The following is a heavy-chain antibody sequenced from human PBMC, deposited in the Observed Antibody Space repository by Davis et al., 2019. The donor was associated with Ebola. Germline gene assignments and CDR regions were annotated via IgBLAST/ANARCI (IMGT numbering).Heavy chain of an antibody. D-gene: IGHD6-19*01. CDR2: INAGNGNT. J-gene: IGHJ4*02. Sequence: AASVKVSCKASGYTFTSYAMHWVRPAPGHRLEWMGWINAGNGNTKYSQKFQGRVTITRDTSASTAYMELSSLRSEDTAVYYCARVSSGWYYFDYWGQGTLVTVSS. CDR3: ARVSSGWYYFDY. CDR1: GYTFTSYA. V-gene: IGHV1-3*01.